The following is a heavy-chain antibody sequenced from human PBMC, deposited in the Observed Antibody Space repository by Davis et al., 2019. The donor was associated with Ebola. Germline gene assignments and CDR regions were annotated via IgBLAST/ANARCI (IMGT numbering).Heavy chain of an antibody. CDR1: GGSFSGYY. V-gene: IGHV4-34*01. CDR2: INHSGST. D-gene: IGHD6-6*01. Sequence: MPSETLSLTCAVYGGSFSGYYWSWIRQPPGKGLEWIGEINHSGSTNYNPSLKSRVTISVDTSKNQFSLKQSSVTAADTAVYYCARLGRYSSSGRWDYGMDVWGQGTTVTVSS. CDR3: ARLGRYSSSGRWDYGMDV. J-gene: IGHJ6*02.